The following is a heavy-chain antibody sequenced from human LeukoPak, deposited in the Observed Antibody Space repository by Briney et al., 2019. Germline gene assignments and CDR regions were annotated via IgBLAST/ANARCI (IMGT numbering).Heavy chain of an antibody. V-gene: IGHV4-59*01. CDR1: GGSISSYY. Sequence: PSGTLSLTCTVSGGSISSYYWSWIRQPPGRGLEWIGYIYYSGSTNYNPSLKSRVTISVDTSKNQFSLKLSSVTAADTAVYYCARERSSWYSGSYLDYWGQGTLVTVSS. J-gene: IGHJ4*02. CDR2: IYYSGST. CDR3: ARERSSWYSGSYLDY. D-gene: IGHD1-26*01.